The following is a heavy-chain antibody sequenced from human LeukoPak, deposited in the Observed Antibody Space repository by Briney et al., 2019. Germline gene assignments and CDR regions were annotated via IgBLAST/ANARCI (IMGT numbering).Heavy chain of an antibody. V-gene: IGHV1-46*01. CDR1: GYTFTSYY. D-gene: IGHD1-26*01. CDR2: INPSGGST. CDR3: ARDPWELWNYYFDY. J-gene: IGHJ4*01. Sequence: ASVMNACKASGYTFTSYYMHWVRQAPGQGLEWMGIINPSGGSTSYAQKFQGRVTMTRDTSTSTVYMELSSLRSEDTAVYYCARDPWELWNYYFDYWGHGNLGTVSS.